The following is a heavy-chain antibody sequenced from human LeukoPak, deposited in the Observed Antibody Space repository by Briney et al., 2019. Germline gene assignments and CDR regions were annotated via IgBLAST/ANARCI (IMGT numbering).Heavy chain of an antibody. V-gene: IGHV3-23*01. CDR2: ISGSDAST. Sequence: GSSLRLSCAAFGFTFRIYAMSWVRQAPGKGLEWVSGISGSDASTFYADSVMGRFTISRDNSMNTLYLQMNNVRAEDAAIYFCARRGSEWNSYFYPMDVWGQGTTVTVSS. D-gene: IGHD3-3*01. CDR1: GFTFRIYA. CDR3: ARRGSEWNSYFYPMDV. J-gene: IGHJ6*02.